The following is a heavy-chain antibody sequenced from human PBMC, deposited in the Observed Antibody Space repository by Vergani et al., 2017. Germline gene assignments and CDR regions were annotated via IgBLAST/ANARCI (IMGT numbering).Heavy chain of an antibody. CDR2: INHSGST. D-gene: IGHD5-18*01. V-gene: IGHV4-34*01. Sequence: QVQLQQWGAGLLKPSETLSLTCAVYGGSFSGYYWSWIRQPPGKGLGWIGEINHSGSTNYNPSLKSRVTISVDTSKNQFSLKLSSVTAADTAVYYCARANVDTAMVSFDYWGQGTLVTVSS. J-gene: IGHJ4*02. CDR1: GGSFSGYY. CDR3: ARANVDTAMVSFDY.